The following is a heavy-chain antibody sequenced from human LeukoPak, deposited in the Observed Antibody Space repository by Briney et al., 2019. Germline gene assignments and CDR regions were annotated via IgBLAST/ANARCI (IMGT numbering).Heavy chain of an antibody. CDR2: IRYDETNK. CDR3: AKSQRGYCSSTSCYGDY. Sequence: GGSLRLSCAASGFSFSSFGMHWVRQAPGKGLEWVAFIRYDETNKFYTDSVKGRFTISRDNSNNTLYLQMNSLRAEDSAVYHCAKSQRGYCSSTSCYGDYWGQGTLVTVSS. J-gene: IGHJ4*02. CDR1: GFSFSSFG. D-gene: IGHD2-2*03. V-gene: IGHV3-30*02.